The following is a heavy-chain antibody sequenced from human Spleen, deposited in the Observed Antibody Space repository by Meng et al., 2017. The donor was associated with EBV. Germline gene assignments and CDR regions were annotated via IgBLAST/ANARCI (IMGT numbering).Heavy chain of an antibody. CDR3: ARADGDGNWFDP. V-gene: IGHV4-4*02. D-gene: IGHD4-17*01. CDR2: VHHDGST. CDR1: GASVSGDNW. J-gene: IGHJ5*01. Sequence: QLQEPGRGLLKPSSALSLLCGVCGASVSGDNWWSWVRQPPGKGLEWIGEVHHDGSTNYNASLKSRVSISVEKSKNQFSLKMTSVTAADTAVYYCARADGDGNWFDPWGQGTLVTVSS.